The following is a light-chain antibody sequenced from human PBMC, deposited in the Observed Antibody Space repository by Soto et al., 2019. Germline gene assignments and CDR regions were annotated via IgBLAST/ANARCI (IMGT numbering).Light chain of an antibody. CDR2: KDN. V-gene: IGLV1-47*01. J-gene: IGLJ7*01. Sequence: QSVLTQPPSVSGTPGQRVTISCSGSSSNIGKNYVYWYQQVPGTAPKLLIYKDNQRPSGVPDRFSVSKSGTSASLAISGLRSEDEADYYCAAWDDSGHYAVFGGGTQLTVL. CDR3: AAWDDSGHYAV. CDR1: SSNIGKNY.